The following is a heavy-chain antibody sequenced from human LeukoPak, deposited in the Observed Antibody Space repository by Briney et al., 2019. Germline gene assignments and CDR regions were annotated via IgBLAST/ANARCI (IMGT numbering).Heavy chain of an antibody. CDR3: AIGSPAVWFGELSIEGDNWFDP. V-gene: IGHV4-39*07. CDR2: IYHSGST. D-gene: IGHD3-10*01. Sequence: SETLSLTCTVSGGSISSSSYYWGWIRQPPGKGLEWIGSIYHSGSTYYNPSLKSRVTISVDTSKNQFSLKLSSVTAADTAVYYCAIGSPAVWFGELSIEGDNWFDPWGQGTLVTVSS. J-gene: IGHJ5*02. CDR1: GGSISSSSYY.